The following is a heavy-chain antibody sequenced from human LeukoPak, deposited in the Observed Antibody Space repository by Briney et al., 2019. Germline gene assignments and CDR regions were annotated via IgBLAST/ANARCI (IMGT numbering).Heavy chain of an antibody. CDR1: GFTFSNAW. D-gene: IGHD5-18*01. Sequence: GGSLRLSCAASGFTFSNAWMSWVRQAPGKGLEWVGRIKSKTDGGTTDYAAPVKGRFTISRDDSKNTLYLQMNSLKTEDTAVYYCTTAHVDTAMVTSRYYYYMDVWGKGTTVTVSS. CDR3: TTAHVDTAMVTSRYYYYMDV. CDR2: IKSKTDGGTT. J-gene: IGHJ6*03. V-gene: IGHV3-15*01.